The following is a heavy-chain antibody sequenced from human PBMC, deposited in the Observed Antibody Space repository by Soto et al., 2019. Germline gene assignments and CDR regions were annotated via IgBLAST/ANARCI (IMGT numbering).Heavy chain of an antibody. CDR2: MSGSSSTT. J-gene: IGHJ4*02. CDR3: AKNQERELPRVIDF. CDR1: GYTFSDYA. D-gene: IGHD1-7*01. Sequence: ASVKVSCKASGYTFSDYAMSWVRQAPGGGLEWVSSMSGSSSTTYYADSVRGRFTISRDRSKNTLYLQMSSLRAEDTALYYCAKNQERELPRVIDFWGQGTLVTVSS. V-gene: IGHV3-23*01.